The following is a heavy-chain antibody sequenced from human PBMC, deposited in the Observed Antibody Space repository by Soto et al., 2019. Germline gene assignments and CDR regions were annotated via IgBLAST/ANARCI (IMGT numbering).Heavy chain of an antibody. D-gene: IGHD3-16*01. V-gene: IGHV3-11*01. CDR2: ITKTGTTI. J-gene: IGHJ4*02. CDR3: ARPNWNSRGGVYNL. Sequence: QARLVESGGGLVEPGGSLRLSCTASGFTFGDFYMMWFRQAPGRGLEWISYITKTGTTIYHADPVKGRFSVSRDNARSSLYLQMYSLRAEDTAVYYCARPNWNSRGGVYNLWGQGTLVIVSS. CDR1: GFTFGDFY.